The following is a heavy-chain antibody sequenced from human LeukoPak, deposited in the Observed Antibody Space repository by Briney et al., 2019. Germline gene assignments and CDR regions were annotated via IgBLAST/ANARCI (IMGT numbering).Heavy chain of an antibody. CDR1: GYTFTGYY. V-gene: IGHV1-2*02. J-gene: IGHJ4*02. CDR2: INPNSGGT. Sequence: ASVKVSCKASGYTFTGYYMHWERQAPGQGLEWVGWINPNSGGTNYAQKFQGRVTMTRDTSISTAYMELSRLRSDDTAVYYCARGSIMGATTVFGFDYWGQGTLVTVSS. D-gene: IGHD1-26*01. CDR3: ARGSIMGATTVFGFDY.